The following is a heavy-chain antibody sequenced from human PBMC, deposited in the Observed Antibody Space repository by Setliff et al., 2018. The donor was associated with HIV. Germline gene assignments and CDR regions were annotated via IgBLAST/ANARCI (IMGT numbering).Heavy chain of an antibody. Sequence: PSETLSLTCAVYGGSFSAYYWSWIRQTPGRGLEWIGEINHSGGTNYNPSLKSRVTMSVDTSKNQFSLKLSPVTAADTAVFYCARGGYSYGVGRDRASFQYWGQGTQVTVSS. CDR3: ARGGYSYGVGRDRASFQY. D-gene: IGHD5-18*01. J-gene: IGHJ1*01. CDR2: INHSGGT. CDR1: GGSFSAYY. V-gene: IGHV4-34*01.